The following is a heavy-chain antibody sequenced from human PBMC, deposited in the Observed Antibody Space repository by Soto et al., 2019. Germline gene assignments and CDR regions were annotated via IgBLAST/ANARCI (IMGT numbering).Heavy chain of an antibody. V-gene: IGHV4-30-2*01. J-gene: IGHJ5*02. Sequence: QLQLQESGSGLVRPSQTLSLTCAVSGGSISSGGYSWNWIRQPPGKGLEWIGYIYHSGSTRYTPSLKSRVTISVDKSKNQFSLKLSSVTAADTAVYYCARDQLEGNWFDPWGQGTLVTVSS. CDR2: IYHSGST. D-gene: IGHD1-1*01. CDR3: ARDQLEGNWFDP. CDR1: GGSISSGGYS.